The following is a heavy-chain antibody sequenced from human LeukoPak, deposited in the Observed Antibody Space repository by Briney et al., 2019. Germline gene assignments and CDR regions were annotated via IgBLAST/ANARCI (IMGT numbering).Heavy chain of an antibody. Sequence: SGGSLRLSCAASGFTFSDYYMSWIRQAPGKGLEWVSYISSSGSTIYYADSVKGRFTISRDNAKNSLYLQMNSLRAEDTAVYYCAREGLRGSYNYFDYWGQGTLVTVSS. CDR2: ISSSGSTI. CDR3: AREGLRGSYNYFDY. D-gene: IGHD1-26*01. J-gene: IGHJ4*02. CDR1: GFTFSDYY. V-gene: IGHV3-11*04.